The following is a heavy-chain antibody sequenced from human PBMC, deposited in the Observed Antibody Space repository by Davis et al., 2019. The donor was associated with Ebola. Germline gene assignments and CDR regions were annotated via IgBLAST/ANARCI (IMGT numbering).Heavy chain of an antibody. J-gene: IGHJ6*02. D-gene: IGHD6-6*01. CDR2: INHSGST. CDR3: ARGSSSSSGYYYYGMDV. Sequence: MPSETLSLTCALYGGSFSGYYWSWIRQPPGKGLEWIGEINHSGSTNYNPSLKSRVTISVDTSKNQFSLKLSSVTAADTAVYYCARGSSSSSGYYYYGMDVWGQGTTVTVSS. V-gene: IGHV4-34*01. CDR1: GGSFSGYY.